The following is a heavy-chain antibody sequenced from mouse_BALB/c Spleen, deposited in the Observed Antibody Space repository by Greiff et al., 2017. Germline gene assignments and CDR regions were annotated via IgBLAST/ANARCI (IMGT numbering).Heavy chain of an antibody. D-gene: IGHD1-1*01. CDR2: INPYNGDT. CDR1: GYSFTGYF. CDR3: ARGYGSSYLYYFDY. Sequence: EVQLQESGPELVKPGASVKISCKASGYSFTGYFMNWVMQSHGKSLEWIGRINPYNGDTFYNQKFKGKATLTVDKSSSTAHMELRSLASEDSAVYYCARGYGSSYLYYFDYWGQGTTLTVSS. J-gene: IGHJ2*01. V-gene: IGHV1-20*02.